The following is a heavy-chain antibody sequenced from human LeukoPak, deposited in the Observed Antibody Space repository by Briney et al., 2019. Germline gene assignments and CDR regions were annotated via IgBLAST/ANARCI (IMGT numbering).Heavy chain of an antibody. D-gene: IGHD5-18*01. CDR1: GFTFSRFA. CDR2: ISGSGDGT. Sequence: GGSLRLSCAASGFTFSRFAMSWVRQAPGTGLDWVSGISGSGDGTYYADSVKGRFAISRDNSNNMVYLQMNGLRAEDTAVYYCAKDFGIQLWSTRGVFDIWGQGTMVTVSS. V-gene: IGHV3-23*01. CDR3: AKDFGIQLWSTRGVFDI. J-gene: IGHJ3*02.